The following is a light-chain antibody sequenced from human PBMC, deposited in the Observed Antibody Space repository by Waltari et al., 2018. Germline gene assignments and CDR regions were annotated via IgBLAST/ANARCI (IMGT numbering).Light chain of an antibody. CDR3: SSHTGSDNWV. J-gene: IGLJ3*02. Sequence: QSALTQPPSASGSLGQSVTISCTGTSNHVAGSNYVYWYQHHPGKLPKVLISEVNKRPSGVPDRFSGSKSGNTASLTISGLQAEDEADYYCSSHTGSDNWVFGGGTQLTVL. CDR1: SNHVAGSNY. CDR2: EVN. V-gene: IGLV2-8*01.